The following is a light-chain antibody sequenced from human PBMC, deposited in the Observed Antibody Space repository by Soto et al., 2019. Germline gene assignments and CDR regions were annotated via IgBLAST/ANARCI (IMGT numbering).Light chain of an antibody. V-gene: IGKV3-15*01. CDR1: QSVSSN. Sequence: EIVMTQSPATLSVSPGERATLSCRASQSVSSNLAWYQQIPGQAPRLLIYGAYTRAAGIPASFSGSGSGTEFTLTISSLQSEDFVVYYCQQYDIWPPCTCGEGTRVEIK. CDR2: GAY. CDR3: QQYDIWPPCT. J-gene: IGKJ1*01.